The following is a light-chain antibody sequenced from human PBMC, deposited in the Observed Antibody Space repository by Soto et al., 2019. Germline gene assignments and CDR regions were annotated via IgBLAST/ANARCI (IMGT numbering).Light chain of an antibody. CDR1: SSNIGNTY. J-gene: IGLJ1*01. CDR2: ENS. Sequence: QSVLTQPPSVSAAPGQKVTISCSGSSSNIGNTYVSWYQQFPETAPKLLIFENSKRPSGIPDRFSGSKSGTSATLGITGLQPGDEADYYCGTWDSNLNTDVFGTGTQLTVL. V-gene: IGLV1-51*02. CDR3: GTWDSNLNTDV.